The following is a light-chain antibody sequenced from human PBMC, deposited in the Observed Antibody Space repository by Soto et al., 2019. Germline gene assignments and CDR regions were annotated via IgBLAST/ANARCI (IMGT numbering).Light chain of an antibody. J-gene: IGKJ4*01. CDR2: DAS. CDR1: QSVTNSY. Sequence: EIVLTQSPGTLSLSPGERATLSCRASQSVTNSYLAWYQQKPGQAPRLFFYDASRRATGIPDRFSGSGSGTDFTLTISRLQPEDFAVYYCQQYGRSLTFGGGTKVEIK. V-gene: IGKV3-20*01. CDR3: QQYGRSLT.